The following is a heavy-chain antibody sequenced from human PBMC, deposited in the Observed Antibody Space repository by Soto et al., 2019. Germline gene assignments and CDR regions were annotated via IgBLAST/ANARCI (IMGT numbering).Heavy chain of an antibody. CDR2: IYYSGST. J-gene: IGHJ3*02. Sequence: QVQLQESGPGLVKPSQTLSRTCTVSGGSISSGGYYWSWIRQHPGKGLEWIGYIYYSGSTYYNPSLKSRVTISVDTSKNQFSLKLSSVTTADTAVYYCAREASTVVTPDAFDIWGQGTMVTVSS. D-gene: IGHD4-17*01. CDR1: GGSISSGGYY. V-gene: IGHV4-31*03. CDR3: AREASTVVTPDAFDI.